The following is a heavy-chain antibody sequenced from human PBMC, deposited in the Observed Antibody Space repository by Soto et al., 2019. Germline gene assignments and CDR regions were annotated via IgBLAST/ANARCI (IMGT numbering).Heavy chain of an antibody. Sequence: PSETLSLTCAVSGGSISSGGYSWSWIRQPPGKGLEWIGEINHSGSTNYNPSLKSRVTISVDTSKNQFSLKLSSVTAADTAVYYCAREYSYGFDYWGQGTLVTAPQ. CDR2: INHSGST. D-gene: IGHD5-18*01. CDR1: GGSISSGGYS. CDR3: AREYSYGFDY. J-gene: IGHJ4*02. V-gene: IGHV4-30-2*01.